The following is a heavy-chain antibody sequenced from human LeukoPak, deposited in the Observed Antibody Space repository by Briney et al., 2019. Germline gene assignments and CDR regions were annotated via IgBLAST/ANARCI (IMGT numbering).Heavy chain of an antibody. J-gene: IGHJ4*02. CDR3: AGRGYYYDSSGYYHDY. D-gene: IGHD3-22*01. CDR2: IIPIFGTA. V-gene: IGHV1-69*13. Sequence: ASVKVSCKASGGTFSSYAISWVRQAPGQGLEWMGGIIPIFGTANYAQKFQGRVTITADESTSTAYMELSSLRSEDTAVYYCAGRGYYYDSSGYYHDYWGQGTLVTVSS. CDR1: GGTFSSYA.